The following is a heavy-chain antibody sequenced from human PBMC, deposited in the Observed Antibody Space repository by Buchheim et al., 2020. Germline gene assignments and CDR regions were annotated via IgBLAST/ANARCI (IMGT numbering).Heavy chain of an antibody. CDR2: INLSGST. D-gene: IGHD1-26*01. J-gene: IGHJ4*02. Sequence: QVQLQQWGAGLLKPSETLSLTCAVYGGSFSGYYWSWTRQPPGKGWEWIGEINLSGSTNYNPSLKSRVTLSVDTFKNPFSLKLSSVTAADTAVYYCARGIVGATWLAYWGQGTL. V-gene: IGHV4-34*01. CDR3: ARGIVGATWLAY. CDR1: GGSFSGYY.